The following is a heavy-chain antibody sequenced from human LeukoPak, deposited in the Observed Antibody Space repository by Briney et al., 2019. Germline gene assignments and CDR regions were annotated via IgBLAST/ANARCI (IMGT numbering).Heavy chain of an antibody. V-gene: IGHV3-13*01. J-gene: IGHJ3*01. Sequence: GGSLRLSCAAAGFSVTNSDMHWVRQVIGNGLEWVSVIGSSGDIYYSGSVKGRFTISRDSAKNSLDLQMNNLRAGDTSIYYCARSGRGEAIHVWGQGTMVTVSS. CDR3: ARSGRGEAIHV. D-gene: IGHD2-15*01. CDR2: IGSSGDI. CDR1: GFSVTNSD.